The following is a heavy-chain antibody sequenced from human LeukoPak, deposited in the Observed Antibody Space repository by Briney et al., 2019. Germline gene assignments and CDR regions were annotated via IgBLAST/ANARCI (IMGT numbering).Heavy chain of an antibody. D-gene: IGHD6-19*01. CDR3: ARDKRLDY. Sequence: PGGSLRLSCAASGFTFTSYSMIWVRQAPGKGLEWVSTSGTNTYYADSVKGRFTISRDNSKNTLFLQMNSLRAEDTAVYHCARDKRLDYWGQGTLVTVSS. CDR1: GFTFTSYS. J-gene: IGHJ4*02. CDR2: SGTNT. V-gene: IGHV3-23*01.